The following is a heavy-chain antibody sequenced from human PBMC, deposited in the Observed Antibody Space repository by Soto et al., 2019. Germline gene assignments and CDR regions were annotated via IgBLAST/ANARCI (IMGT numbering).Heavy chain of an antibody. J-gene: IGHJ4*02. CDR1: GGSFSGYY. D-gene: IGHD3-10*01. V-gene: IGHV4-34*01. Sequence: SETLSLTCAVYGGSFSGYYWNWIRQPPGKGLEWIGEINHSGSTNYNPSLKSRVTISVDTSKNQFSLKLSSVTAADTAVYYCARGYGRYFDYWDQGTLVTVSS. CDR3: ARGYGRYFDY. CDR2: INHSGST.